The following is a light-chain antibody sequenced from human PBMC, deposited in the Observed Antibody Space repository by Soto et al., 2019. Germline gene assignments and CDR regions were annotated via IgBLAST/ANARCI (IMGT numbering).Light chain of an antibody. CDR1: QSVSSSY. J-gene: IGKJ1*01. Sequence: EIVLTQTPGTVSLSPGERATLSCRARQSVSSSYLAWYQQRPGQAPRLLIYGASIRATGIPDRFSGSGSGTDFTLTISRLEPEDFAVYFCQQHGSSPWTFGQGTKVDIK. CDR2: GAS. CDR3: QQHGSSPWT. V-gene: IGKV3-20*01.